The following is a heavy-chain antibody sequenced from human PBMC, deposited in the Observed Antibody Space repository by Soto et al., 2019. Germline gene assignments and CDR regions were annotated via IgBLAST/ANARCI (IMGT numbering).Heavy chain of an antibody. CDR3: AKQRDIVVVPAAYNWFDP. CDR2: ISGSGGST. V-gene: IGHV3-23*01. Sequence: PGGSLRLSCAASGFTFSSYAMSWVRQAPGKGLEWVSVISGSGGSTYYADSVKGRFTISRDNSKNTLYLQMNSLRAEDTAVYYCAKQRDIVVVPAAYNWFDPWGQGTLVTVSS. J-gene: IGHJ5*02. CDR1: GFTFSSYA. D-gene: IGHD2-2*01.